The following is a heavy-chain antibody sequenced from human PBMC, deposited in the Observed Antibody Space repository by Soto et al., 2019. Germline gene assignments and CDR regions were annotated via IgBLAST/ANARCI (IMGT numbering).Heavy chain of an antibody. V-gene: IGHV4-59*01. J-gene: IGHJ4*02. CDR3: ARSNGDYGDY. CDR2: IYYSGST. Sequence: PSETLSLTCTVSGDSISSYYWSWIRQPPGKGLEWIGYIYYSGSTNYNPSLKSRVTISVDTSKNQFSLKLSSVTAADTAGYYCARSNGDYGDYWGQGTLVTVSS. CDR1: GDSISSYY. D-gene: IGHD4-17*01.